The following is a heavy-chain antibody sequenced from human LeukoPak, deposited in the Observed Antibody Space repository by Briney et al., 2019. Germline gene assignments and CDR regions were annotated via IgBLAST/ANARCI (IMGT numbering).Heavy chain of an antibody. CDR2: IGTAGDT. CDR1: GFTFSSYD. CDR3: ARYYSSGHYYGSGMDV. J-gene: IGHJ6*02. D-gene: IGHD3-10*01. Sequence: PGGSLRLSCAASGFTFSSYDMHWVRQATGKGLEWVSAIGTAGDTYYPGSVKGRFTISRENAKNSLYLQMNSLRAEDTAVYYCARYYSSGHYYGSGMDVWGQGTTVTVSS. V-gene: IGHV3-13*01.